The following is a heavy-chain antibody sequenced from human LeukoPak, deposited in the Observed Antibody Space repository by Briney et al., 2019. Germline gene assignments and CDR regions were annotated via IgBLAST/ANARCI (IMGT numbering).Heavy chain of an antibody. V-gene: IGHV4-34*01. CDR1: GGSFSGYY. CDR3: ARDYSSGWYIGYYFDY. J-gene: IGHJ4*02. Sequence: SETLSLTCAVYGGSFSGYYWSWIRQPPGKGLEWIGEINHSGSTNYNPSLKSRVTISVDTSKNQFSLKLSSVTAADTAVYYCARDYSSGWYIGYYFDYWGQGTLVTVSS. CDR2: INHSGST. D-gene: IGHD6-19*01.